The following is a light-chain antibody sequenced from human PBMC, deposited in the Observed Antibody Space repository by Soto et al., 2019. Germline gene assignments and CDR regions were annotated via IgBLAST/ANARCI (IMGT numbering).Light chain of an antibody. CDR3: QQTYNTLSIT. V-gene: IGKV1-39*01. CDR1: ESIARH. CDR2: AAS. J-gene: IGKJ5*01. Sequence: DIPMTQSPSSLSASVGDRVTITCRASESIARHLKWYQQKPGRAPTLLIYAASSLQNGVASRLRGGGAGTDFTLTISNLQPEDFATYYCQQTYNTLSITFGQGTRLEIK.